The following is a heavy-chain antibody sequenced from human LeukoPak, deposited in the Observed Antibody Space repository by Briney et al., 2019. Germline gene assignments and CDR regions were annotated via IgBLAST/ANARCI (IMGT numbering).Heavy chain of an antibody. Sequence: PSETLSLTCTVSGGSISSGGYYWSWIRQHPGKGLEWIGYIYYSGSTYYNPSLKSRVTISVDTSKNQFSLKLSSVTAADTAVYYCARNNYDILTGYSPRNWYFDLWGRGTLVTVSS. CDR1: GGSISSGGYY. CDR3: ARNNYDILTGYSPRNWYFDL. D-gene: IGHD3-9*01. V-gene: IGHV4-31*03. J-gene: IGHJ2*01. CDR2: IYYSGST.